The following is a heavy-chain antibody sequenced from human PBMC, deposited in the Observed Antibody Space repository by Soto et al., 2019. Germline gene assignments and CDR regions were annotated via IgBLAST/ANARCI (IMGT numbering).Heavy chain of an antibody. CDR3: ARAGTTMVRGVISGWFDP. CDR1: GGSISSGDYY. Sequence: SETLSLTCSVSGGSISSGDYYWNWIRQPPGKGLEWIGHIYYSGSTYYNPSLKSRVTISVDTSKKQFSLKLSSVTAADTAVYYCARAGTTMVRGVISGWFDPWGQGTLVTVSS. D-gene: IGHD3-10*01. CDR2: IYYSGST. J-gene: IGHJ5*02. V-gene: IGHV4-30-4*02.